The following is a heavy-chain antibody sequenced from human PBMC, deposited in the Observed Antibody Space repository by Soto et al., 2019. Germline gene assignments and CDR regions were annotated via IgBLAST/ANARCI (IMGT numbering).Heavy chain of an antibody. D-gene: IGHD4-4*01. CDR3: ARHSNRNYGLYYFDY. V-gene: IGHV4-59*08. J-gene: IGHJ4*02. Sequence: PSETLSLTCTVSGGSVSSYYWSWIRQSPGKGLEWIGYIYYSGSTKYKPSLKSRVNISVDTSKNQFSLKLTSATAADTAVYFCARHSNRNYGLYYFDYWGLGALVTVSS. CDR2: IYYSGST. CDR1: GGSVSSYY.